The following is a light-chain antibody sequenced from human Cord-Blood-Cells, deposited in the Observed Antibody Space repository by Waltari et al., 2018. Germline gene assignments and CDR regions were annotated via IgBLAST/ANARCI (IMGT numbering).Light chain of an antibody. CDR2: DVS. V-gene: IGLV2-14*03. Sequence: QSALPQPASVSGSPGQSTTISCTATSSDVGGYTSVSWYQQHPGKAPKLMIYDVSNRPSGVSNRFSGSKSGNTASLTISGLQAEDEADYYCSSYTSSSTYVFGTGTKVTVL. J-gene: IGLJ1*01. CDR3: SSYTSSSTYV. CDR1: SSDVGGYTS.